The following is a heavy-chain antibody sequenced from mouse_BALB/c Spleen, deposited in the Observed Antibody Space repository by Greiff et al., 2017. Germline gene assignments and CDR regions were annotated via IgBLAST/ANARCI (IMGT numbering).Heavy chain of an antibody. D-gene: IGHD2-13*01. Sequence: VQLQQPGPELVKPGASVKMSCKASGYTFTSYVMHWVKQKPGQGLEWIGYINPYNDGTKYNEKFKGKATLTSDKSSSTAYMELSSLTSEDSAVYYGARKGYDGDYYAMDDWGQGTSVTVSS. CDR2: INPYNDGT. V-gene: IGHV1-14*01. J-gene: IGHJ4*01. CDR3: ARKGYDGDYYAMDD. CDR1: GYTFTSYV.